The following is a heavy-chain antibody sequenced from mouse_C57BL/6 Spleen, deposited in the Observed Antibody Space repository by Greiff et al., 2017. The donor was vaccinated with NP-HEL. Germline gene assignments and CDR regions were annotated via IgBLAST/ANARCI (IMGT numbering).Heavy chain of an antibody. CDR2: ISDGGSYT. V-gene: IGHV5-4*03. Sequence: EVKLVESGGGLVKPGGSLKLSCAASGFTFSSYAMSWVRQTPEKRLEWVATISDGGSYTYYPDNVKGRFTISRDNAKNNLYLQMSHLKSEDTAMYYCARGVPREYNGNSAWFAYWGQGTLVTVSA. J-gene: IGHJ3*01. D-gene: IGHD2-1*01. CDR1: GFTFSSYA. CDR3: ARGVPREYNGNSAWFAY.